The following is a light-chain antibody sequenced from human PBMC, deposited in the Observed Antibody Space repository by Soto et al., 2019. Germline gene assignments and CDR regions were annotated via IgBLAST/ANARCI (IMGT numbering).Light chain of an antibody. CDR2: GNS. V-gene: IGLV1-40*01. J-gene: IGLJ1*01. Sequence: QLVLTQPPSVSGAPGQRVTISCTGSSSNIGAGYDVHWYQQLPGTATKLLIYGNSNRPSGVPDRFSGSKSGTSASLAITGLQAEDEADYYCQSYDSSLSGSGVFGTGTKVTVL. CDR1: SSNIGAGYD. CDR3: QSYDSSLSGSGV.